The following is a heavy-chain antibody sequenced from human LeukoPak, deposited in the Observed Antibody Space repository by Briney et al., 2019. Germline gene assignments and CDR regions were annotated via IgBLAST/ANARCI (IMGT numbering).Heavy chain of an antibody. CDR1: GGSISSHY. CDR3: AREVVVYGANWFDP. J-gene: IGHJ5*02. D-gene: IGHD2-15*01. V-gene: IGHV4-59*11. CDR2: IYYSGST. Sequence: SETLSLTCTVSGGSISSHYCSWIRQPPGKGLEWIGYIYYSGSTNYNPSLKSRVTISVDTSKNQFSLKLSSVTAADTAVYYCAREVVVYGANWFDPWGQGTLVTVSS.